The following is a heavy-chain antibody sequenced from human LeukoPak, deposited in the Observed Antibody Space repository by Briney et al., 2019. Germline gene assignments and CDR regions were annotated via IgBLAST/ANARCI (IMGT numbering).Heavy chain of an antibody. D-gene: IGHD3-10*01. V-gene: IGHV4-34*01. Sequence: SETLSLTRAVYGGSFSGYYWSWIRQPPGKGLEWIGEINHSGSTNYNPSPKSRVTISVDTSKNQFSLKLSSVTAADTAVYYCARRAATWKMVRSRSSGYMDVWGKGTTVTVSS. CDR3: ARRAATWKMVRSRSSGYMDV. J-gene: IGHJ6*03. CDR2: INHSGST. CDR1: GGSFSGYY.